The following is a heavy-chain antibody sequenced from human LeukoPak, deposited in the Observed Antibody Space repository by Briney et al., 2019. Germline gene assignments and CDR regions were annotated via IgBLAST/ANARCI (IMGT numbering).Heavy chain of an antibody. CDR1: GFTFSNYA. Sequence: PGGSLRLSCAASGFTFSNYAMSWVRQAPGKGLEWVSAISGSGGSTYYADSVKGRFTISRDNSKNTLYLQMNSLRAEDTAVYYCAKNIAVVPAFVYFDYWGQGTLVTVSS. CDR2: ISGSGGST. V-gene: IGHV3-23*01. D-gene: IGHD2-2*01. CDR3: AKNIAVVPAFVYFDY. J-gene: IGHJ4*02.